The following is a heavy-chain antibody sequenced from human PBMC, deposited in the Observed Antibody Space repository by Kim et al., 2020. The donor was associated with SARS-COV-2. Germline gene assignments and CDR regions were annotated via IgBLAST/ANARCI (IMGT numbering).Heavy chain of an antibody. J-gene: IGHJ4*02. Sequence: GGSLRLSCAASGFTFSSHWMTWVRQAPGKGLEWVANIKKDGSETYYGDSVEGRFSISRDNAKNSLFLEMNSLRPEDTAIYFCVRSGGEHKGASRHYVAQCEDFWGQGTLVSVSS. V-gene: IGHV3-7*01. D-gene: IGHD3-16*01. CDR1: GFTFSSHW. CDR2: IKKDGSET. CDR3: VRSGGEHKGASRHYVAQCEDF.